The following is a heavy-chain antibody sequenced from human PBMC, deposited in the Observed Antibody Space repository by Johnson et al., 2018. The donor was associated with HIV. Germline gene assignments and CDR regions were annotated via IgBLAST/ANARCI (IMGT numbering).Heavy chain of an antibody. J-gene: IGHJ3*02. CDR1: TFSVSSNS. V-gene: IGHV3-64*01. CDR2: ISSNGGST. CDR3: ARGWELLTPAFDI. Sequence: VQLVESGGGLVRPGGSLRLSCAPSTFSVSSNSMTWVRQAPGKGLEWVSAISSNGGSTYYANSVKGRFTISRDNSKNTLYLQMGSLRAEDMAVYYCARGWELLTPAFDIWGQGTMVTVSS. D-gene: IGHD1-26*01.